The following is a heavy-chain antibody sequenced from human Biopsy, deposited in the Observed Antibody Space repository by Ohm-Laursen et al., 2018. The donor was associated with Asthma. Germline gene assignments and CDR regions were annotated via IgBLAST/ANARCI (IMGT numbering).Heavy chain of an antibody. CDR3: ARGYGGPVRIEYYYSGLEV. CDR2: LIPVLGTP. D-gene: IGHD3-16*01. CDR1: GDSFSNYA. J-gene: IGHJ6*02. Sequence: SVKVSCKASGDSFSNYAISWVRQAPGQGLEWMGGLIPVLGTPDHAQMFEGRVTITADESTGTAYMELSSLSSEDTAVYYCARGYGGPVRIEYYYSGLEVWGQGTTVTASS. V-gene: IGHV1-69*13.